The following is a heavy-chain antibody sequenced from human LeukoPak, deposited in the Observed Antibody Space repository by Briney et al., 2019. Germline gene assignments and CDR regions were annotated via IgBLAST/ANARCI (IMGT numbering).Heavy chain of an antibody. CDR1: EFTFNNYN. D-gene: IGHD2-2*01. V-gene: IGHV3-21*01. CDR2: ISGSSDFI. Sequence: GGSLRLSCAAFEFTFNNYNMNWVRQAPGKGLEWVASISGSSDFIYYADSVKGRFTISRDNAPNSLFLQMNSLRTNDTAVYYCARYYKDCSSTICCVYYSYFFVWGRGTLVTVSS. J-gene: IGHJ2*01. CDR3: ARYYKDCSSTICCVYYSYFFV.